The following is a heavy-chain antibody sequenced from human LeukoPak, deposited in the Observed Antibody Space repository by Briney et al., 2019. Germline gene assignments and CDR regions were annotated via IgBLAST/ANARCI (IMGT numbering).Heavy chain of an antibody. Sequence: ASVKVSCKASGYTFTSYGISWMRQAPGQGLEWMGWISAYNGNTNYAQKLQGRVTMTTDTSTSTAYMELRSLRSDDTAVYYCARKFLGYCSSTSCLYGMDVWGKGTTVTVSS. V-gene: IGHV1-18*04. D-gene: IGHD2-2*01. CDR2: ISAYNGNT. CDR3: ARKFLGYCSSTSCLYGMDV. CDR1: GYTFTSYG. J-gene: IGHJ6*04.